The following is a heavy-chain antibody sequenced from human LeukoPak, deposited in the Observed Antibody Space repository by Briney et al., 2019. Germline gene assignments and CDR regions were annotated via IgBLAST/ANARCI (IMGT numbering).Heavy chain of an antibody. D-gene: IGHD2-15*01. CDR2: INPNSGGT. CDR1: GYTFTGYY. V-gene: IGHV1-2*02. J-gene: IGHJ5*02. Sequence: ASVKVSCKASGYTFTGYYMHWVRQAPGQGLEWMGWINPNSGGTNYAQKFQGRVTMTRDTSISTAYMELSRLRSDDTAVYYCARPIGRIVVVVAATREDWFDPWGQGTLVTVSS. CDR3: ARPIGRIVVVVAATREDWFDP.